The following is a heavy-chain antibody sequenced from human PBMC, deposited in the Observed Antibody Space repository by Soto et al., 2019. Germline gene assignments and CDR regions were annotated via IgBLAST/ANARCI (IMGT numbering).Heavy chain of an antibody. CDR1: GFTVSSNY. CDR3: ARDREYSGYDAFDI. Sequence: QLGGSLRLSCAASGFTVSSNYMIWVRQAPGKGLEWVSVIYSGGSTYYADSVKGRFTISRDNSKNTLYLQMNSLRAEDTAVYYCARDREYSGYDAFDIWGQGTMVTVSS. D-gene: IGHD5-12*01. CDR2: IYSGGST. V-gene: IGHV3-66*01. J-gene: IGHJ3*02.